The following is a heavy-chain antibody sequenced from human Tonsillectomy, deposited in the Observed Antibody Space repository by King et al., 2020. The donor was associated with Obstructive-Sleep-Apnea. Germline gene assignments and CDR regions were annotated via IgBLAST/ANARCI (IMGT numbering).Heavy chain of an antibody. CDR2: IYWDDEK. V-gene: IGHV2-5*02. D-gene: IGHD3/OR15-3a*01. J-gene: IGHJ4*02. CDR3: AHRRGWTYYFDY. Sequence: TLKESGPTLVKPTQTLTLTCTFSGFSLSTSGVGVGWIRQPPGKALEWLALIYWDDEKLYSPSLKSRVTITKDTSKNQVVLTMTNMDPVDTATYYCAHRRGWTYYFDYWGQGTLVTVSS. CDR1: GFSLSTSGVG.